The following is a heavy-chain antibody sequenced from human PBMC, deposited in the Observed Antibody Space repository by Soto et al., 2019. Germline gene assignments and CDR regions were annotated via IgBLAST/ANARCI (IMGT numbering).Heavy chain of an antibody. V-gene: IGHV3-23*01. Sequence: GGSLRLSCAASGFTFSSYAMSWVRQAPGKGLEWVSAISGSGGSTYYADSVKGRFTISRDNSKNTLYLQMNSLRAEDTAVYYCAKEGPLTGETDGAFDIWGQGTMVTVSS. CDR3: AKEGPLTGETDGAFDI. CDR1: GFTFSSYA. D-gene: IGHD7-27*01. CDR2: ISGSGGST. J-gene: IGHJ3*02.